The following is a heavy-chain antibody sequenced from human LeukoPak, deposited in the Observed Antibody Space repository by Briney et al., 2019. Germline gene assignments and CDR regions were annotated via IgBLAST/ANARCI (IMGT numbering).Heavy chain of an antibody. CDR3: ARAFKDWRIAAAGTRTSAGY. Sequence: PGGSLRLSCAASGFTFSDYWMSWMRQAPGKGLEWVAVISYDGSNKYYADSVKGRFTISRDNSKNTLYLQMNSLRAEDTAVYYCARAFKDWRIAAAGTRTSAGYWGQGTLVTVSS. V-gene: IGHV3-30-3*01. CDR1: GFTFSDYW. CDR2: ISYDGSNK. D-gene: IGHD6-13*01. J-gene: IGHJ4*02.